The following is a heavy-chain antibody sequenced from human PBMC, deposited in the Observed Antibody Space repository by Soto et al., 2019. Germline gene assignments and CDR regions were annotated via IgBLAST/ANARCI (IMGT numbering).Heavy chain of an antibody. CDR1: GGTFTSFP. D-gene: IGHD3-10*01. J-gene: IGHJ4*02. CDR2: IMPTFDTT. V-gene: IGHV1-69*01. Sequence: VQLVQSGAEVKKPGSSVKVSCKASGGTFTSFPFSWVRQAPGQGLEWMGGIMPTFDTTNYAQKFQGKITITADESTTTAYMELSGLRSEDTAVCYCARESGDYGRPYFDYWGQGTLVTVSS. CDR3: ARESGDYGRPYFDY.